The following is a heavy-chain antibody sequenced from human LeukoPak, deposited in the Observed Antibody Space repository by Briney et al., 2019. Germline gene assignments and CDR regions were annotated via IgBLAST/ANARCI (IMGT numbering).Heavy chain of an antibody. CDR1: GFTFSSYA. CDR2: ISGSGGST. Sequence: GGSLRLSCAASGFTFSSYAMSWVRQAPGKGLEWVSAISGSGGSTYYADSVKGRLTISRDNSKNTLYLQMNSLRAEDTAVYYCAKVRSPYSSGYLYYFDYWGQGTLVTVSS. J-gene: IGHJ4*02. D-gene: IGHD3-22*01. CDR3: AKVRSPYSSGYLYYFDY. V-gene: IGHV3-23*01.